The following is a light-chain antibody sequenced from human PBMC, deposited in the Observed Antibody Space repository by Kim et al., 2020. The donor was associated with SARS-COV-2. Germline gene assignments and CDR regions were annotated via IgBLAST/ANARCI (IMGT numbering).Light chain of an antibody. J-gene: IGLJ2*01. CDR1: SLRNYF. CDR2: GRN. CDR3: NSRDSSDHHVI. V-gene: IGLV3-19*01. Sequence: SSELTQDPAVSVALGQTVRITCQGGSLRNYFPSWYQQKPGQAPVLVIYGRNERPSGIPDRFSGSTSEDTASLTITDVEAEDEADYYCNSRDSSDHHVIFGGGTQLTVL.